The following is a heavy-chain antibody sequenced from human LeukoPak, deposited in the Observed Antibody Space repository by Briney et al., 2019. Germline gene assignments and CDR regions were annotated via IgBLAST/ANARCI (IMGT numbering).Heavy chain of an antibody. Sequence: SEALSLTCAVSGGSISSSNWWSWVRQPPGKGLEWIGEIYHSGSTNYNPSLKSRVTISVDKSKNQFSLKLSSVTAADTAVYYCAREGYGDGRVDYWGQGTLVTVSS. D-gene: IGHD4-17*01. J-gene: IGHJ4*02. CDR1: GGSISSSNW. CDR3: AREGYGDGRVDY. CDR2: IYHSGST. V-gene: IGHV4-4*02.